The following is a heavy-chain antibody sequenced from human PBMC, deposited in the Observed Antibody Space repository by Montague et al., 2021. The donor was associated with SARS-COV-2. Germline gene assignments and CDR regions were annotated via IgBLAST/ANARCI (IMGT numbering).Heavy chain of an antibody. CDR3: ARAPYYGPGKPYQSDY. J-gene: IGHJ4*02. Sequence: SETLSLTCTVSGGSISSSSYFWGWIRQPPGKGLEWIGSIYYSGSTYYNPSLKSRVTISVDTSKNQFSLKLSSVTAADTAVYYCARAPYYGPGKPYQSDYWGRGTLVTVSS. D-gene: IGHD3-10*01. V-gene: IGHV4-39*01. CDR2: IYYSGST. CDR1: GGSISSSSYF.